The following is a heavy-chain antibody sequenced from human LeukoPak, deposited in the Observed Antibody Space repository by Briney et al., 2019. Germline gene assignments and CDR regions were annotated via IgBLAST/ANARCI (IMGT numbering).Heavy chain of an antibody. CDR1: GGSISSYY. J-gene: IGHJ4*02. CDR3: ARRRSSLDY. Sequence: SETLSLTCTVSGGSISSYYWSWIRQPPGKGLEWIGYIYYSGSTNYNPSLKSRVTISVDTSKNQFSLKLSSVTAADTAVYYCARRRSSLDYWGQGTLVTVSS. V-gene: IGHV4-59*08. CDR2: IYYSGST.